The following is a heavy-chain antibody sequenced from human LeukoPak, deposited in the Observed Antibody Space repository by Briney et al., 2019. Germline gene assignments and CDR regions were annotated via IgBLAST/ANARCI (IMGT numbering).Heavy chain of an antibody. J-gene: IGHJ4*02. V-gene: IGHV3-72*01. CDR1: GFTFSDHY. CDR3: ARGFHSFHQ. CDR2: SRNKANSYTT. Sequence: PGGSLRLSCAASGFTFSDHYMDWVRQAPGKGLEWVGRSRNKANSYTTEYAASVKGRFTISRDGSKNSLYLQMNSLNIEDTGVYYCARGFHSFHQWGRGTLVTVSS. D-gene: IGHD1-26*01.